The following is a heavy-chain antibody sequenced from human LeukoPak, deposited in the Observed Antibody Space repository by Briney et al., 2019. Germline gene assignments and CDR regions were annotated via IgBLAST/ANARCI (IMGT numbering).Heavy chain of an antibody. D-gene: IGHD3-22*01. CDR1: GYTFTGYY. CDR3: ARAAHYYDSSGYYRDALDI. J-gene: IGHJ3*02. Sequence: ASVKVSCKASGYTFTGYYMHWVRQAPGQGLEWMGWINPNSGGTNYAQKFQGRVTMTRDTSISTAYMELSRLRSDDTAVYCCARAAHYYDSSGYYRDALDIWGQGTMVTVSS. CDR2: INPNSGGT. V-gene: IGHV1-2*02.